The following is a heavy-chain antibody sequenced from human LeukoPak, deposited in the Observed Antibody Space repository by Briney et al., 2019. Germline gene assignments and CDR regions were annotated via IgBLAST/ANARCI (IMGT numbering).Heavy chain of an antibody. V-gene: IGHV1-24*01. CDR2: FDPEDGET. D-gene: IGHD4-23*01. Sequence: GASVKVSCKVSGYTLTELSTHWVRQAPGKGLEWMGGFDPEDGETIYAQKFQGRVTMTEDTSTDTAYMELSSLRSEDTAVYYCATRFKTTVVTPYYGHWYFDLWGRGTLVTVSS. CDR1: GYTLTELS. CDR3: ATRFKTTVVTPYYGHWYFDL. J-gene: IGHJ2*01.